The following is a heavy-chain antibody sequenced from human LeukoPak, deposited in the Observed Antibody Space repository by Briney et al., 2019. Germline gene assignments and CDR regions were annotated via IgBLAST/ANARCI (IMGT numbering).Heavy chain of an antibody. CDR3: ARARRSGPPIFGVVIIPYYFDY. V-gene: IGHV1-18*01. D-gene: IGHD3-3*01. CDR1: GYTFTSYG. CDR2: ISAYNGNT. Sequence: ASVKVSCKASGYTFTSYGISWVRQAPGQGLEWMGWISAYNGNTNYAQKLQGRVTMTTDTSTSTAYMELSSLRSEDTAVYYCARARRSGPPIFGVVIIPYYFDYWGQGTLVTVSS. J-gene: IGHJ4*02.